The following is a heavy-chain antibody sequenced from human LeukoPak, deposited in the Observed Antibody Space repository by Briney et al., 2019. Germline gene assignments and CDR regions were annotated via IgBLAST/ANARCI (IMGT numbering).Heavy chain of an antibody. CDR1: GYTFSSYG. CDR2: ISTYNSDA. CDR3: ARDSGFGQDTFDF. J-gene: IGHJ4*02. D-gene: IGHD3-10*01. V-gene: IGHV1-18*01. Sequence: ASVKVSCKASGYTFSSYGISWVRQAPGQGLEWVGWISTYNSDANYAQKFQGRVTMTAETSTTTAYMELRSLRSDDTAVYYCARDSGFGQDTFDFCGQGTLVTVSS.